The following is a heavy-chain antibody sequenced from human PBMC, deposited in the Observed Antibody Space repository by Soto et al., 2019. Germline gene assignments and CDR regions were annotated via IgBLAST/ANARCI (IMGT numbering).Heavy chain of an antibody. V-gene: IGHV4-30-2*01. Sequence: SETLSLTCAVSGGSISSGGYSWSWIRQPPGKGLEWIGYIYHSGSTYYNPSLKSRVTISVDRSKNQFPLKLSSVTAADTAVYYCARLGYAQLVPDYWGQGTLVTVSS. CDR1: GGSISSGGYS. J-gene: IGHJ4*02. CDR2: IYHSGST. CDR3: ARLGYAQLVPDY. D-gene: IGHD6-13*01.